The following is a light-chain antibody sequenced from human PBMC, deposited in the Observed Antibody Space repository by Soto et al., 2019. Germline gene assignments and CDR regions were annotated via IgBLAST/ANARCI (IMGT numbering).Light chain of an antibody. CDR2: AAY. Sequence: DIQMTQSPSSLSASVGDRVTITCWASQDISIYLAWYQQKPGKVPKLLIYAAYTLQSGVPSRFSGSGSGTDFTLTISSLQPEDVATYYCQKYNSAPRTFGQGTKVEIK. V-gene: IGKV1-27*01. J-gene: IGKJ1*01. CDR1: QDISIY. CDR3: QKYNSAPRT.